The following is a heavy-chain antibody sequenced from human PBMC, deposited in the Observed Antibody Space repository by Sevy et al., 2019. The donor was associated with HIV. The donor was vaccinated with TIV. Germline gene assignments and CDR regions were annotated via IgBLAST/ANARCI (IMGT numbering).Heavy chain of an antibody. J-gene: IGHJ6*03. CDR3: ARGFGICSSTSCYGGGYYYYYMYV. Sequence: SETLSLTCAVYGGSFSGYYWSWIRQPPGKGLEWIGEINHSGSTNYNPSLKSRITISVDTSQNQFSLKLSSVTAADTAVYYCARGFGICSSTSCYGGGYYYYYMYVWGKGTTVTVSS. CDR1: GGSFSGYY. D-gene: IGHD2-2*01. V-gene: IGHV4-34*01. CDR2: INHSGST.